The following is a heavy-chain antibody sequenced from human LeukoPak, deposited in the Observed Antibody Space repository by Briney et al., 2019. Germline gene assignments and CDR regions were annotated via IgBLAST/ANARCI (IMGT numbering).Heavy chain of an antibody. CDR2: IRSKANSYAT. Sequence: PGGSLKLSCAASGFTFSGSAMHWVCQASGKGLEWVGRIRSKANSYATAYAASVKGRFTISRDDSKNTAYLQMNSLKTEDTAVYYCTRHLAGDYGDYRDYWGQGTLVTVSS. D-gene: IGHD4-17*01. V-gene: IGHV3-73*01. CDR3: TRHLAGDYGDYRDY. J-gene: IGHJ4*02. CDR1: GFTFSGSA.